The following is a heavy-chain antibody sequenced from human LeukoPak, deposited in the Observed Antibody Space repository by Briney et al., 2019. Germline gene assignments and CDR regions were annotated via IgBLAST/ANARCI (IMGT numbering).Heavy chain of an antibody. Sequence: ASVKVSCKASGYTFTSYGISWVRQAPGQGLEWMGWISAYNGNTNYAQNLRGRVSMTTDTSTSTAYMELRSLRSDDTAVYYCAREGSAWLHYYYFYMDVWGKGTTVTISS. J-gene: IGHJ6*03. CDR3: AREGSAWLHYYYFYMDV. CDR2: ISAYNGNT. CDR1: GYTFTSYG. D-gene: IGHD6-19*01. V-gene: IGHV1-18*01.